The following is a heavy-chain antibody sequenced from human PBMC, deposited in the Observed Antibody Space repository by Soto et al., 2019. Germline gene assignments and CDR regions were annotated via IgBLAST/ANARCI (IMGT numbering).Heavy chain of an antibody. D-gene: IGHD3-10*01. V-gene: IGHV5-10-1*01. CDR3: ARGAGGARAFDI. J-gene: IGHJ3*02. Sequence: SPSFQGHVTISADKSISTAYLQWSSLKASDTAMYFCARGAGGARAFDIWGQGTMVTVSS.